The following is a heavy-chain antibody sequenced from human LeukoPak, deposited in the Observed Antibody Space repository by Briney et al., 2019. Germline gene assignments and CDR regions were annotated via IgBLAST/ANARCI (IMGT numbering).Heavy chain of an antibody. V-gene: IGHV4-34*01. J-gene: IGHJ6*02. D-gene: IGHD2-2*01. CDR1: GGSFSGYY. CDR2: INHSGST. Sequence: SETLSLTCAVYGGSFSGYYWSWIRQPPGKGLEWIGEINHSGSTNYNPSLKSRVTISVDTSKNQFSLKLSSVTAADTAVYYCARALGNQLLLGYYYGMDVWGQGTTVTVSS. CDR3: ARALGNQLLLGYYYGMDV.